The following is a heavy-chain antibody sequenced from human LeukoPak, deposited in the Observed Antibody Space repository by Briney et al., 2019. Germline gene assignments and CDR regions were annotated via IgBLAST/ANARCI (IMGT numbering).Heavy chain of an antibody. CDR2: IIPIFGTA. V-gene: IGHV1-69*05. CDR3: ASLKAMVPGYFDL. Sequence: SVKVSCKASGGTFSSYAISWVRQAPGQGFEWMGGIIPIFGTANYAQKFQGRVTITTDESTSTAYMELSSLRSEDTAVYYCASLKAMVPGYFDLWGRGTLVTVSS. D-gene: IGHD4/OR15-4a*01. CDR1: GGTFSSYA. J-gene: IGHJ2*01.